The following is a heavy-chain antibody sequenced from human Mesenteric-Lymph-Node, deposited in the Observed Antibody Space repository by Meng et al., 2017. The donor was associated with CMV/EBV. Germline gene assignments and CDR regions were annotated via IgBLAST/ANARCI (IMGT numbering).Heavy chain of an antibody. V-gene: IGHV4-61*01. CDR3: ARVLNYYYYGMDV. CDR2: IYYSGST. Sequence: SETLSLTCTVSGGSVSSGSYYWSWIRQPPGKGLEWIGYIYYSGSTNYNPSLKSRVTISVDTSKNQFSLKLSSVTAADTAVYYCARVLNYYYYGMDVWGQGTTVTVSS. J-gene: IGHJ6*02. D-gene: IGHD2-8*02. CDR1: GGSVSSGSYY.